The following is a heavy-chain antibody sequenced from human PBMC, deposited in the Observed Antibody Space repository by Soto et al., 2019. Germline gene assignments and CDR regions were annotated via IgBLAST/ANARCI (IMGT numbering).Heavy chain of an antibody. Sequence: ASVKVSCKASEYIFTSYDINWVRQATGQGLEWVGWMNPNSANTGSAQNFQGGVTMARNTSITTAYMEVSSLTSDDTAVYYCERGQIRVITSGHKHYYYYMDVWGKGTTVTFSS. CDR1: EYIFTSYD. V-gene: IGHV1-8*01. D-gene: IGHD3-16*01. CDR3: ERGQIRVITSGHKHYYYYMDV. CDR2: MNPNSANT. J-gene: IGHJ6*03.